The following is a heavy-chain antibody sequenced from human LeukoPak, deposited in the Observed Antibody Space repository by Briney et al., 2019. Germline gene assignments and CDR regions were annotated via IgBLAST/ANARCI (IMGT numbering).Heavy chain of an antibody. CDR2: INPSTGSI. J-gene: IGHJ5*02. Sequence: ASVKVSCKASVYTFTSYYMHWVRQAPGQGLEWMGIINPSTGSISYAQKFQGRVTMTRDTSISTAYMELSRLRSDDTAVYYCARRIAAAGINWFDPWGQGTLVTVSS. CDR3: ARRIAAAGINWFDP. CDR1: VYTFTSYY. D-gene: IGHD6-13*01. V-gene: IGHV1-46*01.